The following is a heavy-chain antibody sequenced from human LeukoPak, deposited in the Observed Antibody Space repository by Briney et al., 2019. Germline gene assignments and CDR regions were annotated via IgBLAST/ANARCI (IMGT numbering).Heavy chain of an antibody. J-gene: IGHJ4*02. V-gene: IGHV3-30-3*02. CDR1: GFTFSSYA. CDR3: AKQLGYCSDGSCYFPY. D-gene: IGHD2-15*01. Sequence: GGSLRLSCAASGFTFSSYAMHWVRQAPGKGLEWVAVISYDGSNKYYADSVQGRFAISRDNSKSTLCLQMNSLRAEDTAVYYCAKQLGYCSDGSCYFPYWGQGTLVTVSS. CDR2: ISYDGSNK.